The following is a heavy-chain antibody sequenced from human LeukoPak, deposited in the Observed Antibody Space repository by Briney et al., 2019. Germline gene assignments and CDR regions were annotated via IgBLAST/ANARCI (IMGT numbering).Heavy chain of an antibody. CDR3: ARDATPYVALDM. D-gene: IGHD2-15*01. V-gene: IGHV3-23*01. J-gene: IGHJ3*02. Sequence: GGSLRLSCAASGYTFSSYAMSWVRQAPGKGLEWVSAISGSGGSTYYADSVKGRFSISRGNAKNSLYLQLNSLRADDTAVYYRARDATPYVALDMWGQGTMVTVSS. CDR1: GYTFSSYA. CDR2: ISGSGGST.